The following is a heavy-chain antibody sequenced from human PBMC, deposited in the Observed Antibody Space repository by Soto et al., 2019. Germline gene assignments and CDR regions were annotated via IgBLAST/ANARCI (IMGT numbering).Heavy chain of an antibody. CDR1: GGSISSYY. CDR3: ARRYGASFVY. D-gene: IGHD4-17*01. Sequence: PSETLSLTCTVSGGSISSYYWSWIRQPPGKGLEWIGYIYYSGSTNYNPSLKSRVTISVDTSKNQFSLKLSSVTAADTAVYYCARRYGASFVYWGQGTLVTVS. J-gene: IGHJ4*02. CDR2: IYYSGST. V-gene: IGHV4-59*01.